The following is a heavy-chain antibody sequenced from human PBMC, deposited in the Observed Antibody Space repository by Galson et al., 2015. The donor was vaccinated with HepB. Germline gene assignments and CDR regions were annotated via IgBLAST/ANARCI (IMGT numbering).Heavy chain of an antibody. J-gene: IGHJ2*01. V-gene: IGHV4-34*01. CDR1: GGSFSGYY. CDR3: ARGLPPPTIGDFRGPSTSGQKIYWYFDL. Sequence: SETLSLTCTVYGGSFSGYYWNWIRQPPGKGLEWIGEINHSGSTNYKSSLKSRVTISVATSKNQFSLKLSSVTAADTAVYYCARGLPPPTIGDFRGPSTSGQKIYWYFDLWGRGTLVTVSS. CDR2: INHSGST. D-gene: IGHD6-19*01.